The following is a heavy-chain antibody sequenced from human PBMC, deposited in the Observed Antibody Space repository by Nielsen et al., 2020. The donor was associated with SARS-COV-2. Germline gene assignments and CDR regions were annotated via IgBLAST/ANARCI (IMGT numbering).Heavy chain of an antibody. CDR1: GFTFSDYW. CDR3: AKSRYSYGNYFDY. V-gene: IGHV3-33*06. Sequence: GGSLRLSCAASGFTFSDYWMHWVRQAPGKGLEWVAVIWYDGSNKYYADSVKGRFTISRDNSKNTLYLQMNSLRAEDTAVYYCAKSRYSYGNYFDYWGQGTLVTVSS. CDR2: IWYDGSNK. J-gene: IGHJ4*02. D-gene: IGHD5-18*01.